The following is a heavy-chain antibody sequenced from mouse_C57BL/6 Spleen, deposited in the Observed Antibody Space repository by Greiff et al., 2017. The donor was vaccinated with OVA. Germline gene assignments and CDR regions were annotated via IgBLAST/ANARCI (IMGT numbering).Heavy chain of an antibody. V-gene: IGHV1-7*01. CDR1: GYTFTSYW. Sequence: QVQLQQSGAELSKPWASVKLSCKASGYTFTSYWMHWVKQRPGQGLEWIGYINPSSGYTKYNQKFKDKATLTADKSSSTAYMQLSSLTYEDSAVYYCARDPPYGNYGAWFAYWGQGTLVTVSA. J-gene: IGHJ3*01. CDR2: INPSSGYT. CDR3: ARDPPYGNYGAWFAY. D-gene: IGHD2-1*01.